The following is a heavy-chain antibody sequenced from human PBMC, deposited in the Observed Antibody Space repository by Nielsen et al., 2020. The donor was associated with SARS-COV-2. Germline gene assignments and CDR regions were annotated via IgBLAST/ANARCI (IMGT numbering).Heavy chain of an antibody. CDR1: GGSIGSYY. J-gene: IGHJ6*02. V-gene: IGHV4-59*13. Sequence: SETLSLTCTVFGGSIGSYYWSWIWQPPGKGLEWIGHIFNTGSTSYNPSLRSRVTILVDTSKNHFSLKLTSVTAADTAVYYCARYLIPFKGYGMDVWGQGTTVTVSS. CDR2: IFNTGST. D-gene: IGHD3-16*01. CDR3: ARYLIPFKGYGMDV.